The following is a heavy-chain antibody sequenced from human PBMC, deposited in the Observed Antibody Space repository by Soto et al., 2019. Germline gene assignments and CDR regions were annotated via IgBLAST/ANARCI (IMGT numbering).Heavy chain of an antibody. CDR3: ARTSRATGGTKTNFDY. CDR2: IFHSGST. CDR1: GGCIDRTNW. J-gene: IGHJ4*02. D-gene: IGHD6-13*01. V-gene: IGHV4-4*02. Sequence: QVHLQESGPGLVKPSGTLSLTCAVSGGCIDRTNWWNLVRQPPGKGLEWIGEIFHSGSTNYNPALESRVTMSGDKSKNQFPLKLTSGTAADTALYYCARTSRATGGTKTNFDYWGQGMLVTVSS.